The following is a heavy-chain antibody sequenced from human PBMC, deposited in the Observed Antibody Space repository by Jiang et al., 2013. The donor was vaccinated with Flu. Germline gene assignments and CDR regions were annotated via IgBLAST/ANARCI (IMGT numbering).Heavy chain of an antibody. V-gene: IGHV1-69*04. CDR3: AVNDSSGRGFRYFDL. CDR2: IIPILGIA. J-gene: IGHJ2*01. Sequence: GAEVKKPGSSVKVSCKASGGTFSSYAISWVRQAPGQGLEWVGRIIPILGIANYAQKFQGRVTITADKSTSTAYMELSSLRSEDTAVYYCAVNDSSGRGFRYFDLWGRGTLVTVSS. CDR1: GGTFSSYA. D-gene: IGHD3-22*01.